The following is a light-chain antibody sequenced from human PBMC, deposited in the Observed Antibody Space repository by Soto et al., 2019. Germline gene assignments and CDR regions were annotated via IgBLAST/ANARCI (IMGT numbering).Light chain of an antibody. V-gene: IGLV2-14*02. CDR2: EGS. CDR3: CSYTTRSTWV. Sequence: QSALTQPASVSGSPGQSITISCTGTSSDVGSYNLVSWYQQHPGKAPKLMIYEGSKRPSGVSNRFSGSKSGNTASLTISGLQADDEADYYCCSYTTRSTWVFGGGTKLTVL. J-gene: IGLJ3*02. CDR1: SSDVGSYNL.